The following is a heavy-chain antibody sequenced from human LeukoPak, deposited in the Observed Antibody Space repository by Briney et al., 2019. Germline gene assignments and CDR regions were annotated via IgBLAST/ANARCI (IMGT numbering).Heavy chain of an antibody. J-gene: IGHJ6*03. CDR2: MNPDSGNT. D-gene: IGHD2-2*01. CDR3: ARAVRGVVVVPAATIGRDYYYYMDV. CDR1: GYTFTGHG. V-gene: IGHV1-8*03. Sequence: ASVKVSCKASGYTFTGHGMNWVRQATGQGLEWLGWMNPDSGNTGYAQKFQGRVTITRHTSISTAYMELSSLRSEDTAVYYCARAVRGVVVVPAATIGRDYYYYMDVWGKGTTVTVSS.